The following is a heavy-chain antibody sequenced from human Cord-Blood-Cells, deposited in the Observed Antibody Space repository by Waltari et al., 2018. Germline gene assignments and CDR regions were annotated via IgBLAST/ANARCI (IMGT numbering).Heavy chain of an antibody. Sequence: QVQLVQSGAEVKKPGSSVQVSCKASGGAFSSYALSWVRQAPGQGIEWMGRIIPIFGTANYEQKFQGRVTITADKSTSTAYMELSSLRSEDTAVYYCARVQTGAYDAFDIWGQGTMVTVSS. CDR1: GGAFSSYA. D-gene: IGHD1-1*01. V-gene: IGHV1-69*06. CDR3: ARVQTGAYDAFDI. J-gene: IGHJ3*02. CDR2: IIPIFGTA.